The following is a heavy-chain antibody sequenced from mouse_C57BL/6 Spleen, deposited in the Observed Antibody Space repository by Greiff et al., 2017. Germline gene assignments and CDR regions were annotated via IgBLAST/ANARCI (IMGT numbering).Heavy chain of an antibody. V-gene: IGHV1-55*01. Sequence: QVQLQQPGAELVKPGASVKMSCKASGYTFTSYWITWVKQRPGQGLEWIGDIYPGSGSTNYNEKFKSKATLTVDTSSSTAYMQLSSLTSADSAVYYCARFYDYDGYFDYWGQGTTLTVSS. D-gene: IGHD2-4*01. J-gene: IGHJ2*01. CDR2: IYPGSGST. CDR1: GYTFTSYW. CDR3: ARFYDYDGYFDY.